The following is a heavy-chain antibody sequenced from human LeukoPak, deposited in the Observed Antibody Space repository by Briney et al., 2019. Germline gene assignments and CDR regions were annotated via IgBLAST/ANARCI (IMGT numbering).Heavy chain of an antibody. CDR3: TTEPTYDFWSGYRYYFDY. CDR1: GFTFSNAW. CDR2: IKSKTDGGTT. V-gene: IGHV3-15*01. D-gene: IGHD3-3*01. J-gene: IGHJ4*02. Sequence: PGGSLRLSCAASGFTFSNAWMSWVRQAPGKGLEWVGRIKSKTDGGTTDYAAPVKGRFTISRDDSKNTLYLQMNSLKTEDTAVYYCTTEPTYDFWSGYRYYFDYWGQGTLVTVSS.